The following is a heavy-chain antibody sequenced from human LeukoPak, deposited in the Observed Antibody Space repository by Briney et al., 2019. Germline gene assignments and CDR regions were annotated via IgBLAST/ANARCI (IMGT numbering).Heavy chain of an antibody. CDR3: ARGTMVRGVIRDAFDI. V-gene: IGHV4-59*01. Sequence: SETLSLTYTVSGGSISSYYWSWIRQPPGKGLEWIGYIYYSGSTNYNPSLKSRVTISVDTSKNQFSLKLSSVTAADTAVYYCARGTMVRGVIRDAFDIWGQGTMVTVSS. D-gene: IGHD3-10*01. CDR1: GGSISSYY. CDR2: IYYSGST. J-gene: IGHJ3*02.